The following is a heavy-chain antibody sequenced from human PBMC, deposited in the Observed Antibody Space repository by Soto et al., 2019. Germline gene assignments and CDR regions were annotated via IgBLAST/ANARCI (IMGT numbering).Heavy chain of an antibody. Sequence: EVQLVESGGGLVQPGGSLRLSCAASGFTVSSNYMSWVRQAPGKGLEWVSVIYSGGSTYYADSVKGRFTISRDNSKNTLYLQMNSLRAEVTAVYYCARALLPHDAFDIWGQGTMVTVSS. J-gene: IGHJ3*02. CDR3: ARALLPHDAFDI. CDR1: GFTVSSNY. V-gene: IGHV3-66*01. CDR2: IYSGGST.